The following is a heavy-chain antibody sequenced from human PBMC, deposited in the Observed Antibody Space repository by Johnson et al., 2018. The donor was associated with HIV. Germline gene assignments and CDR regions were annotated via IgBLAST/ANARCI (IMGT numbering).Heavy chain of an antibody. CDR3: ARDQQHYYDSSTKEWGDFDI. J-gene: IGHJ3*02. Sequence: VQLVESGGGLIQPGGSLRLSCAASGFTVSSNYMSWVRQAPGKGLEWVSVIYSGGSTYYADSVKGRFTISRDNSKNTLYLQMNSLRAEDTAVYYCARDQQHYYDSSTKEWGDFDIWGQGTMVTVSS. CDR2: IYSGGST. CDR1: GFTVSSNY. D-gene: IGHD3-22*01. V-gene: IGHV3-53*01.